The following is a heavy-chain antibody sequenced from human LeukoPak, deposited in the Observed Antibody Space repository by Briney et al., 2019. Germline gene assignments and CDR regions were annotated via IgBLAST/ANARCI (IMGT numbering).Heavy chain of an antibody. J-gene: IGHJ4*02. V-gene: IGHV4-4*07. CDR1: GGSISSYY. CDR2: IYTSGST. D-gene: IGHD3-22*01. CDR3: ASSPYYYDSSGYGRY. Sequence: SETLSLTCTVSGGSISSYYWSWIRQPAGKGLEWIGRIYTSGSTNYNPSLKSRVTMSVDTSKNQFSLKLSSVTAADTAVYYCASSPYYYDSSGYGRYWGQGTLVTVSS.